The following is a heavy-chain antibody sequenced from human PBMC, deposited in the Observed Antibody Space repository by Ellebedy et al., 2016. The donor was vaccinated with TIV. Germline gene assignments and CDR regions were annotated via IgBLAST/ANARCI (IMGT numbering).Heavy chain of an antibody. V-gene: IGHV4-39*01. D-gene: IGHD3-10*01. J-gene: IGHJ6*02. CDR1: GGSISSSSYY. CDR2: IYYSGST. Sequence: SETLSLTXTVSGGSISSSSYYWGWIRQPPGKGLEWIGSIYYSGSTYYNPSLKSRVTISVDTSKNQFSLKLSSVTAADTAVYYCARGGIGVGGMDVWGQGTTVTVSS. CDR3: ARGGIGVGGMDV.